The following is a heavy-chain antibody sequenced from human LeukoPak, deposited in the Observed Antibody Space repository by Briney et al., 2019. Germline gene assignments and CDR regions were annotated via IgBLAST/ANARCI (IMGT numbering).Heavy chain of an antibody. J-gene: IGHJ4*02. V-gene: IGHV4-59*12. Sequence: PSETLSLTCTVSGGSISSYYWSWIRQPPGKGLEWIGYIYYSGSTNYNPSLKSRVTISVDTSKNQFSLKLSSVTAADTAVYYCARGRGSRPGIAAAGEKLTFDYWGQGTLVTVSS. CDR2: IYYSGST. D-gene: IGHD6-13*01. CDR3: ARGRGSRPGIAAAGEKLTFDY. CDR1: GGSISSYY.